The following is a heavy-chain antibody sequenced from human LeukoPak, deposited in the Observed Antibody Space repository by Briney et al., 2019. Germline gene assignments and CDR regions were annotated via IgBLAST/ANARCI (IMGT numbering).Heavy chain of an antibody. D-gene: IGHD1-26*01. J-gene: IGHJ3*02. CDR2: ISYDGSNK. CDR1: GFTFSSYA. V-gene: IGHV3-30*07. Sequence: GGSLRLSCAASGFTFSSYALHWVRQAPGKGLEWVAVISYDGSNKYYADSVKGRFTISRDNSKNTLYLQMNSLRAEDTAVYCCAREYSGSPPAHDAFDIWGQGTMVTVSS. CDR3: AREYSGSPPAHDAFDI.